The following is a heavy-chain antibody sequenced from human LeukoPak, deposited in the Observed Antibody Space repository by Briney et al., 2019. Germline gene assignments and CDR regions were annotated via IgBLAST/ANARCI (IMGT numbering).Heavy chain of an antibody. Sequence: HPGGSLRLSCAASGFTLSSYLMHWVRQAPGKGLVWVSRINSYESSTSYADSVKGRFTISRDNAKNTLYLQMNSLRAEDTAVYYCARGTRVAATPGWFDPWGQGTLVTVSS. V-gene: IGHV3-74*01. CDR3: ARGTRVAATPGWFDP. CDR1: GFTLSSYL. J-gene: IGHJ5*02. CDR2: INSYESST. D-gene: IGHD2-15*01.